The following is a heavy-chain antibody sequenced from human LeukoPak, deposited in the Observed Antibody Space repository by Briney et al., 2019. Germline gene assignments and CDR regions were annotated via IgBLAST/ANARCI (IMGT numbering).Heavy chain of an antibody. V-gene: IGHV4-59*01. CDR3: ALGAPGSSSYYYYYGMDL. Sequence: PSETLSLTCTVSGGSISSYYWSWIRQPPGKGLEWIGYIYYSGSTNYNPSLKSRVTISVDTSKNQFPLKLSSVTAADTAVYYCALGAPGSSSYYYYYGMDLWGQGTTVTVSS. CDR2: IYYSGST. J-gene: IGHJ6*02. CDR1: GGSISSYY. D-gene: IGHD6-6*01.